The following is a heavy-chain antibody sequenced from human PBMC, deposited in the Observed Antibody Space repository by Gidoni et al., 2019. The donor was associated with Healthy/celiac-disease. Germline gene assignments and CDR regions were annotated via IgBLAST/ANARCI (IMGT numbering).Heavy chain of an antibody. CDR1: GFTFSSSG. J-gene: IGHJ2*01. CDR3: AKGLLPSVIGYFDL. V-gene: IGHV3-30*18. D-gene: IGHD3-16*02. Sequence: QGHLVESGGGVVQPGRSLRLSCAASGFTFSSSGMHWVRQAPGKGLEWVAVISYDGSDEYYADSVMGRFTISRDNSKNTLFLQLNSLRPEDTAVYYCAKGLLPSVIGYFDLWGRGTLVTGSS. CDR2: ISYDGSDE.